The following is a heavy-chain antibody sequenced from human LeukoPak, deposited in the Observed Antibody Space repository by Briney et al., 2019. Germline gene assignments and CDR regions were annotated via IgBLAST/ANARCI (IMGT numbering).Heavy chain of an antibody. D-gene: IGHD3-9*01. CDR1: VSTFTSYA. J-gene: IGHJ3*02. Sequence: GASLKLSCKASVSTFTSYAMNCVRRSPGQKLGWRGWINAGIGNTKYSHNFQGRVTIPRDTSASTAYMELTSLRSEDTAVYYCARGSADILAGNAFDIWGQGTMVTVSS. V-gene: IGHV1-3*01. CDR2: INAGIGNT. CDR3: ARGSADILAGNAFDI.